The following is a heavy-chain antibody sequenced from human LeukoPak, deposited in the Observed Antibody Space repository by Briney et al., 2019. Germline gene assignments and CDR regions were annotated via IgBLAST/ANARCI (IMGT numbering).Heavy chain of an antibody. CDR2: ISYDGSNK. D-gene: IGHD3-3*01. V-gene: IGHV3-30*03. CDR1: GFTFSNYW. J-gene: IGHJ4*02. CDR3: ARDKIYDFWSGHNFDY. Sequence: GGSLRLSCAASGFTFSNYWMSWVRQAPGKGLEWVAVISYDGSNKYYADSVKGRFTISRDNSKNTLYLQINRLGVEDTAVYYCARDKIYDFWSGHNFDYWGQGTLVTVSS.